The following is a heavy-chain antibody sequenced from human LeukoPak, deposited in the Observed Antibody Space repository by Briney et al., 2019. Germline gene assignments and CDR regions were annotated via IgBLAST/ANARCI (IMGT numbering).Heavy chain of an antibody. V-gene: IGHV3-15*01. CDR1: GLSFSDAS. D-gene: IGHD1-26*01. CDR2: SKGKTDGGAT. CDR3: TSRDAVAATTLGY. J-gene: IGHJ4*02. Sequence: GGSLRLSCAASGLSFSDASMSWVRQAPGMGLEWIGRSKGKTDGGATDYSAPVKGRFTISRDDSNNTLYLQMNSLKIEDTAVYYCTSRDAVAATTLGYWGQGALVTVSS.